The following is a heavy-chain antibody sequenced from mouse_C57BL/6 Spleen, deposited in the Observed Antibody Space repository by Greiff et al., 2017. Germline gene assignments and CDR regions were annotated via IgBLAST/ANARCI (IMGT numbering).Heavy chain of an antibody. Sequence: VQLQQSGPELVKPGASVKISCKASGYAFSSSWMNWVKQRPGKGLEWIGRIYPGDGDTNYNGKFKGKATLTADKSSSTAYMQLSSLTSEDSAVYFCARLGYYYGSSSGFDYWGQGTTLTVSS. D-gene: IGHD1-1*01. J-gene: IGHJ2*01. CDR1: GYAFSSSW. CDR3: ARLGYYYGSSSGFDY. V-gene: IGHV1-82*01. CDR2: IYPGDGDT.